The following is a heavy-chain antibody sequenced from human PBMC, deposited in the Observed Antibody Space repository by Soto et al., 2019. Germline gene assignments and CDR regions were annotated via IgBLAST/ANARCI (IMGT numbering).Heavy chain of an antibody. D-gene: IGHD6-13*01. V-gene: IGHV5-51*01. J-gene: IGHJ4*02. CDR3: ARDFGEPGIAAAETDY. CDR1: GYSFTSYW. Sequence: GESLKISCKGSGYSFTSYWIGWVRQMPGKGLEWMGIIYPGDSDTRYSPSFQGQVTISADKSISTAYLQWSSLKASDTAMYYCARDFGEPGIAAAETDYWGQGTLVTVSS. CDR2: IYPGDSDT.